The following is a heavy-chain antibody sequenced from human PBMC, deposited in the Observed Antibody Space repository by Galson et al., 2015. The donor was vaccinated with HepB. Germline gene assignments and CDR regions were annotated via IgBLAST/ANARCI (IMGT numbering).Heavy chain of an antibody. Sequence: SLRLSCAASGFTFSSYGMHWVRQAPGKGLEWVAVIWYDGSNKYYADSVKGRFTISRDNSKNTLYLQMNSLRAEDTAVYYCAREGRITIFGVVINDAFDIWGQGTMVTVSS. CDR2: IWYDGSNK. CDR3: AREGRITIFGVVINDAFDI. J-gene: IGHJ3*02. CDR1: GFTFSSYG. V-gene: IGHV3-33*01. D-gene: IGHD3-3*01.